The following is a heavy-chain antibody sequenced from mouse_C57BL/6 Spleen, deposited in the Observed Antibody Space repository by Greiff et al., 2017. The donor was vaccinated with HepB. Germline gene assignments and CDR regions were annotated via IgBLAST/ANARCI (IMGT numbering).Heavy chain of an antibody. CDR1: GFTFSSYG. D-gene: IGHD1-1*01. V-gene: IGHV5-6*01. CDR3: ARQGITTVVATRFAY. Sequence: EVQLVESGGDLVKPGGSLKLSCAASGFTFSSYGMSWVRQTPDKRLEWVATISSGGSYTYYPDSVKGRFTISRDNAKNTLYLQMSSLKSEDTAMYYCARQGITTVVATRFAYWGQGTLVTVSA. J-gene: IGHJ3*01. CDR2: ISSGGSYT.